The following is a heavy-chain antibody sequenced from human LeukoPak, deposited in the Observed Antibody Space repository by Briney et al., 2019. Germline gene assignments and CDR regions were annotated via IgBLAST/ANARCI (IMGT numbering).Heavy chain of an antibody. Sequence: GGSLRLSGAASGFTFSSYSMNWVRQAPGKGLEWVSYISSSSSTIYYADSVKGRFTIIRDTSKDTLYLQMNSLRVEDTAIYYCAKRLRDGYNSPIDYWGQGTLVTVSS. D-gene: IGHD5-24*01. V-gene: IGHV3-48*01. CDR2: ISSSSSTI. CDR3: AKRLRDGYNSPIDY. J-gene: IGHJ4*02. CDR1: GFTFSSYS.